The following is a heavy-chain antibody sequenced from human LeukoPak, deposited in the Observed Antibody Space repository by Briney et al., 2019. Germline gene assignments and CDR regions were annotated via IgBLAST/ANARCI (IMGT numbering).Heavy chain of an antibody. D-gene: IGHD6-19*01. CDR1: GFTFSDYS. J-gene: IGHJ4*02. CDR3: AREEAVAGTAFDY. V-gene: IGHV3-48*01. CDR2: ISSSSSTI. Sequence: GGSLRLSCAASGFTFSDYSMNWVRQAPGKGLEWVSYISSSSSTIYYADSVKGRFTISRDNAKNSLYLQMNSLRAEDTAVYYCAREEAVAGTAFDYWGQGTLVTVSS.